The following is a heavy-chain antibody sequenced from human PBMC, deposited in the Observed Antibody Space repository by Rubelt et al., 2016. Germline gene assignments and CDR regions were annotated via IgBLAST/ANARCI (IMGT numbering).Heavy chain of an antibody. D-gene: IGHD3-22*01. CDR2: IIPIFGTA. J-gene: IGHJ3*02. Sequence: QVQLVQSGAEVKKPGSSVKVSCKASGGTFSSYAISWVRQAPGQGLEWMGGIIPIFGTANYAQKLQGRVTITADKSTRTAYMELSSLRAEDTAVYYCARDLVGVVITTHDAFDIWGQGTMVTVSS. CDR1: GGTFSSYA. V-gene: IGHV1-69*06. CDR3: ARDLVGVVITTHDAFDI.